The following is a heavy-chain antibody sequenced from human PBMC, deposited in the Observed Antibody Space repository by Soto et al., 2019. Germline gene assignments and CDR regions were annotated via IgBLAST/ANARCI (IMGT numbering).Heavy chain of an antibody. CDR2: IYYSGST. Sequence: SETLSLTCTFSGDSIRSSTYFLGWVRQPPGKGLEWIGSIYYSGSTYYNPSLKSRVTISVDTSKNHFSLKLSSVTAADTAVYYCARSMTTVVTLDYWGQGTLVTVSS. J-gene: IGHJ4*02. CDR3: ARSMTTVVTLDY. D-gene: IGHD4-17*01. V-gene: IGHV4-39*02. CDR1: GDSIRSSTYF.